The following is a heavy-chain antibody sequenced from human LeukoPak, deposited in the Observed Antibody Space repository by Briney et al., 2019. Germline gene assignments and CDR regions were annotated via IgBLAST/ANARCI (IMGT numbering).Heavy chain of an antibody. Sequence: ASVTVSRMASVYTFTNYYLFWVRQAPGQGLEWMGVINPSGGSTSYAQKFQGRVTMTRDPFTSTVYIELSSLRSEDTAVYYCARRFPAYSGGDCYLDCWGQGTLVSVSS. CDR2: INPSGGST. D-gene: IGHD2-21*02. V-gene: IGHV1-46*01. CDR1: VYTFTNYY. J-gene: IGHJ4*02. CDR3: ARRFPAYSGGDCYLDC.